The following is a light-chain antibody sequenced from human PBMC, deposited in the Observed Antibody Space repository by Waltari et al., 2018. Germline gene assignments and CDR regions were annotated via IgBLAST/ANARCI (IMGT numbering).Light chain of an antibody. V-gene: IGKV3-15*01. CDR2: GAS. CDR3: QQYNNWTLT. J-gene: IGKJ4*01. Sequence: EVVMTQSPATLSVSPGERATLSCTASQRVSSNLAWYQQKPGQAPRLLNYGASTRATGIPARFSGSGSGTEFTLTISSLQSEDFAVYYCQQYNNWTLTFGGGTKVEIK. CDR1: QRVSSN.